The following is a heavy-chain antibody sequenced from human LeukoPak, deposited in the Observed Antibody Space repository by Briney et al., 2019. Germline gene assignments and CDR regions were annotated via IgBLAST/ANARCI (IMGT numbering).Heavy chain of an antibody. D-gene: IGHD2-15*01. J-gene: IGHJ5*02. V-gene: IGHV1-8*01. CDR3: AREGRCSGGSCYGLFDP. CDR2: MNPNSGNT. CDR1: GYTFTSYD. Sequence: ASVKVSCKASGYTFTSYDINWVRQATGQGLEWMGWMNPNSGNTGYAQKFQGRVTMTRNTSISTAYMELGSLRSEDTAVYYCAREGRCSGGSCYGLFDPWGQGTLVTVSS.